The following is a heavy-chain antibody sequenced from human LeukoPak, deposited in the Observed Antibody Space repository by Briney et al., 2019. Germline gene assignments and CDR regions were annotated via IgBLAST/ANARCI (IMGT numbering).Heavy chain of an antibody. Sequence: ASVKVSCKASGYTFTSYAMNWVRQAPGQGLEWMGWINTNTGNPTYAQGFTGRFVFSVDTTVSAAYLQISSLKAEDTAVYYCAGAPRPCSGGSCYSDYWGQGTLVTVSS. D-gene: IGHD2-15*01. CDR2: INTNTGNP. CDR3: AGAPRPCSGGSCYSDY. CDR1: GYTFTSYA. V-gene: IGHV7-4-1*02. J-gene: IGHJ4*02.